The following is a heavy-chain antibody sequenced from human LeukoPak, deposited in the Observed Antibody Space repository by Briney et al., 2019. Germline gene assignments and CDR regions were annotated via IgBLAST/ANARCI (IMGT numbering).Heavy chain of an antibody. V-gene: IGHV3-30*18. CDR2: ISYDGSNK. D-gene: IGHD1-1*01. CDR1: GFTFSSYG. Sequence: GGSLRLSCAASGFTFSSYGMHWVRQAPGKGLEWVAVISYDGSNKYYADSVKGRSTISRDNSKNTLYLQMNSLRAEDTAVYYCAKDKNDGLPDYWGQGTLVTVSS. J-gene: IGHJ4*02. CDR3: AKDKNDGLPDY.